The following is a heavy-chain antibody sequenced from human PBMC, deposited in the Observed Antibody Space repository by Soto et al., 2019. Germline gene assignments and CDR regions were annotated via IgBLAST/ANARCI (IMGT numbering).Heavy chain of an antibody. J-gene: IGHJ4*02. Sequence: ASVKVSCKASGYTFTSYYMHWLRQAPGQGLEWMGVINPSGGSTSYAQKFQGRVTMTRDTSTSTVYMELSSLRSEDTAVYYCARDGIEYSSSSEKTNFDYWGQGTLVTVSS. CDR1: GYTFTSYY. CDR2: INPSGGST. CDR3: ARDGIEYSSSSEKTNFDY. V-gene: IGHV1-46*01. D-gene: IGHD6-6*01.